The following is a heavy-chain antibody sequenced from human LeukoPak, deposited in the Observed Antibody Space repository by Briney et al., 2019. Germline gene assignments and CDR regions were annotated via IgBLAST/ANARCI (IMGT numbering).Heavy chain of an antibody. CDR2: INSDGSST. V-gene: IGHV3-74*01. J-gene: IGHJ3*02. CDR3: ARDEDWSGYCGAFDI. CDR1: GFTFSSYW. D-gene: IGHD3-3*01. Sequence: PGGSLRLSCAASGFTFSSYWMHWVRQAPGKGLVWVSRINSDGSSTSYADSVKGRFTISRDNAKNTLYLQMNSLRAEDTAVYYCARDEDWSGYCGAFDIWGQGTMVTVSS.